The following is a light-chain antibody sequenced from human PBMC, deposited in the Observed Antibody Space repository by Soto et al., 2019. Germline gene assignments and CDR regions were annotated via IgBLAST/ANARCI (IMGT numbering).Light chain of an antibody. Sequence: DVHMTLSPSTLSASVGDRVTITCRASQAINNWLAWYQQRPGKAPKFLIYATSNLESGVPSRFSGSGSGTDFILTISSLQPEDFAIYYCQQYHKYPWTFGQGTRVEI. CDR3: QQYHKYPWT. V-gene: IGKV1-5*03. CDR1: QAINNW. CDR2: ATS. J-gene: IGKJ1*01.